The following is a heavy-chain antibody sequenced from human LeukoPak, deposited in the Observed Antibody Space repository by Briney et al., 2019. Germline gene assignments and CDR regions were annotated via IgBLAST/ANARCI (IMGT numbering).Heavy chain of an antibody. J-gene: IGHJ4*02. Sequence: GGSLRLSCAASGFTFSSYWMSWVRQAPGKGLEWVANIKQDGSEKYYVDSVKGRFTISRDNAKSSLYPQMNSLRAEDTAVYYCARETTGLRFLEWSFDYWGQGTLVTVSS. CDR1: GFTFSSYW. CDR3: ARETTGLRFLEWSFDY. CDR2: IKQDGSEK. D-gene: IGHD3-3*01. V-gene: IGHV3-7*01.